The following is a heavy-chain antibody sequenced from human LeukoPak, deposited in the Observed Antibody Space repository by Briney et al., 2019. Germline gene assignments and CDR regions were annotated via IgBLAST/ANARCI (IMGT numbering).Heavy chain of an antibody. CDR3: ATRGYSYGLFDY. J-gene: IGHJ4*02. CDR1: GGSINRSSFY. D-gene: IGHD5-18*01. V-gene: IGHV4-39*07. Sequence: SETLSLTCSVSGGSINRSSFYWGWIRQPPGKGLEWIGSIYYSGSTYSNPSLKSRVTISVDTSKNRFSLKLTSVTAADTAVYYCATRGYSYGLFDYWGQGTLVTVSS. CDR2: IYYSGST.